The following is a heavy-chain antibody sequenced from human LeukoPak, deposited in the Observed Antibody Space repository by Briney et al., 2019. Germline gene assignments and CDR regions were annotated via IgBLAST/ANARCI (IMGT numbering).Heavy chain of an antibody. V-gene: IGHV4-31*03. D-gene: IGHD2-15*01. CDR2: VYYSGST. J-gene: IGHJ6*02. Sequence: SQTLSLTCTVSGGSISSGGYYWSWIRQHPGKGLEWIGYVYYSGSTYYNPSLKSRVTISVDTSKNQFSLKLSSVTAADTAVYYCAREVGLPRYYGMAVWGQGTTVTVSS. CDR3: AREVGLPRYYGMAV. CDR1: GGSISSGGYY.